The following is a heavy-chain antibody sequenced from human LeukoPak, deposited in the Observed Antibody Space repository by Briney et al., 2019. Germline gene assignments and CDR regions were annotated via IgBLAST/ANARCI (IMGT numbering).Heavy chain of an antibody. CDR2: ISAYNGNT. CDR3: ARSMIRGVTYYFDY. V-gene: IGHV1-18*01. D-gene: IGHD3-10*01. Sequence: ASVKVSCKASGYTFTSYAMNWVRQAPGQGLEWMGWISAYNGNTNYAQKLQGRVTMTTDTSTSTAYMELRSLRSDDTAVYYCARSMIRGVTYYFDYWGQGTLVTVSS. CDR1: GYTFTSYA. J-gene: IGHJ4*02.